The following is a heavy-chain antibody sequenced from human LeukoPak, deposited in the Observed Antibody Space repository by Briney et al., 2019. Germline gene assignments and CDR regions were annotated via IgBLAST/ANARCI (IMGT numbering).Heavy chain of an antibody. Sequence: ASVKVSCKASGGTFSSYAISWVRQAPGQGLEWMGRIIPILGIANYAQKFQGRVTITADKSTSTAYMELSSLRSEDTAVYYCARGYLSSAQDYWGQGTLVTVSS. D-gene: IGHD6-19*01. J-gene: IGHJ4*02. V-gene: IGHV1-69*04. CDR3: ARGYLSSAQDY. CDR2: IIPILGIA. CDR1: GGTFSSYA.